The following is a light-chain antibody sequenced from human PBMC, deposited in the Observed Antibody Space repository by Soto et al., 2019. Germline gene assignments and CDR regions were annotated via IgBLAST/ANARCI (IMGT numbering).Light chain of an antibody. CDR3: QQYDNWPSAT. CDR2: GAS. V-gene: IGKV3-15*01. CDR1: LALGHN. Sequence: EIVMMQSPATLSVSPGERATLSCRASLALGHNLAWYQHKPGQAPRLLIYGASTRATGVPVRFSGSGSETEFTLSISSLQSEDFAVYYCQQYDNWPSATFGQGTKVDNK. J-gene: IGKJ1*01.